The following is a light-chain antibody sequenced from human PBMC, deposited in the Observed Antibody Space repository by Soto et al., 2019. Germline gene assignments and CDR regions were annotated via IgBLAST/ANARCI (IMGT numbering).Light chain of an antibody. J-gene: IGKJ5*01. CDR3: QQHNQWPIT. CDR2: SIS. V-gene: IGKV3D-15*01. Sequence: EIVMTQSPATLSVSPGETASLSCRASQSAGNFLAWYQQKPGQAPRLLIYSISTRATGIPARFSGSGSGTEFTLTINSLQSEDSAVYYCQQHNQWPITFGQGTRLEIK. CDR1: QSAGNF.